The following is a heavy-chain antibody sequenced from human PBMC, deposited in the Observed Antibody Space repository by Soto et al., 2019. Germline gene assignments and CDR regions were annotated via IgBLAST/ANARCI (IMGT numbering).Heavy chain of an antibody. V-gene: IGHV3-30*18. CDR1: GFTFSSYA. CDR3: AKDLFVSGSFNWFDP. Sequence: QVQLVASGGGAVQPGRSLKLSCAASGFTFSSYAMHWVRQAPGKGLEWVAIILYDGSDKYYADSVRGRFTISRDNSKDTLYLQMNSLRPEDTAVYYCAKDLFVSGSFNWFDPWGQGTLVTVSS. CDR2: ILYDGSDK. D-gene: IGHD3-3*01. J-gene: IGHJ5*02.